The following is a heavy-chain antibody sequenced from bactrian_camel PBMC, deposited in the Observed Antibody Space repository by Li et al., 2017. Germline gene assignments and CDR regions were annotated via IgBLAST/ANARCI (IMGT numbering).Heavy chain of an antibody. CDR3: AAGSVAHVEYGLAERDFDS. D-gene: IGHD6*01. V-gene: IGHV3S1*01. J-gene: IGHJ6*01. Sequence: HVQLVESGGGSVQAGGSLRLTCVASESTYGSNCMGWFRQSPGKGREGVAVIKTRGSGTYLADSVKGRFTISQDSAKNTVYMQMNNLRPEDTAMYYCAAGSVAHVEYGLAERDFDSWGQGTQVTVS. CDR1: ESTYGSNC. CDR2: IKTRGSGT.